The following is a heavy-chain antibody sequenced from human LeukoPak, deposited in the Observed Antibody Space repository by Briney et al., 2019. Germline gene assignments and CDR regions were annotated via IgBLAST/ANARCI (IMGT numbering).Heavy chain of an antibody. V-gene: IGHV4-4*07. CDR3: ARDQELAEYNWFDP. CDR2: IYTSGST. CDR1: GGSISSYY. D-gene: IGHD2/OR15-2a*01. Sequence: SETLSLTCTVSGGSISSYYWSWIRQPAGKGLEWIGRIYTSGSTNYNPSLKSRVTMSVDTPKNQFSLKLSSVTAADTAVYYCARDQELAEYNWFDPWGQGTLVTVSS. J-gene: IGHJ5*02.